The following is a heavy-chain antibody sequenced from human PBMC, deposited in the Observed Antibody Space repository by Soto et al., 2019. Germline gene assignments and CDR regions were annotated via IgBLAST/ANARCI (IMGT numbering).Heavy chain of an antibody. D-gene: IGHD2-21*02. CDR2: INPNSGGT. Sequence: ASVKVSCKASGYTFTGYYVHWVRQAPVQGLEWMGWINPNSGGTNYAQKFQGWVTMTRDTPISTAYMELSRLRSDDTAVYYCARAVVVPAIFDYWGQGTLVTVSS. CDR1: GYTFTGYY. J-gene: IGHJ4*02. V-gene: IGHV1-2*04. CDR3: ARAVVVPAIFDY.